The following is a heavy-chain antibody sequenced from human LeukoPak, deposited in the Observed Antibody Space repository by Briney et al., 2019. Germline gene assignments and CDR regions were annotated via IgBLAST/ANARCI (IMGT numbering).Heavy chain of an antibody. CDR3: ARSYYGSGSYFDY. V-gene: IGHV1-69*04. J-gene: IGHJ4*02. D-gene: IGHD3-10*01. Sequence: SVKVSCKASGGTFSSYAISWVRQAPGQGLEWMGRIIPILGIANYAQKFQGRVTITADKSTSTAYMELCSLRSEDTAVYYCARSYYGSGSYFDYWGQGTLVTVSS. CDR1: GGTFSSYA. CDR2: IIPILGIA.